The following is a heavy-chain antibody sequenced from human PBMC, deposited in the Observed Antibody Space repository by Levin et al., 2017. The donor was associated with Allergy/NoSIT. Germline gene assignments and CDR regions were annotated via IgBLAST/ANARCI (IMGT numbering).Heavy chain of an antibody. Sequence: GGSLRLSCAASGFTFNSYAMSWVRQAPGKGLEWVSAISCSGGSTYYADSVKGRFTISRDNSKNTRYLQMNSLRAEGTAVYYCAKASGWYVGTFDYSGQGTLVTVS. D-gene: IGHD6-19*01. CDR1: GFTFNSYA. V-gene: IGHV3-23*01. J-gene: IGHJ4*02. CDR3: AKASGWYVGTFDY. CDR2: ISCSGGST.